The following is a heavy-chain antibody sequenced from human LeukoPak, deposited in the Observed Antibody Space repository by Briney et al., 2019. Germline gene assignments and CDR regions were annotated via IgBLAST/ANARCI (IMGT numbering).Heavy chain of an antibody. Sequence: GGSLRLSCAASGFTFSSYEMNWVRQAPGKGLEWVSYISSSGSTIYYADSVKGRFTISRDNAKNSLYLQMNSLRAEDTAVYYCARDRRAAAPGDYYYMDVWGKGPRSPSP. CDR1: GFTFSSYE. V-gene: IGHV3-48*03. D-gene: IGHD6-13*01. J-gene: IGHJ6*03. CDR2: ISSSGSTI. CDR3: ARDRRAAAPGDYYYMDV.